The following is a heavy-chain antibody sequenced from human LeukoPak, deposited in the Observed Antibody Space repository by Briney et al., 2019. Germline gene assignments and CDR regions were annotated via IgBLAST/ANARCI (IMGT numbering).Heavy chain of an antibody. J-gene: IGHJ4*02. CDR1: GYTFTSYG. D-gene: IGHD2-2*01. V-gene: IGHV1-18*01. Sequence: ASVKVSCKASGYTFTSYGISWVRQAPGQGLEWMGWISAYNGNTNYAQKLQGSVTMTTDTSTSTAYMELRSLRSDDTAVYYCARALPDIVVVPAAMQVDYWGQGTLVTVSS. CDR2: ISAYNGNT. CDR3: ARALPDIVVVPAAMQVDY.